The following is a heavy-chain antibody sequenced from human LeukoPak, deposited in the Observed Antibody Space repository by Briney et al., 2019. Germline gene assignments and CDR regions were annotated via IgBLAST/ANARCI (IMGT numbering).Heavy chain of an antibody. CDR3: AKSSYGSGSYVNY. CDR2: ISWNSGSI. D-gene: IGHD3-10*01. V-gene: IGHV3-9*01. Sequence: GGSLRLSCAASGFTFDDYAMHWFRQAPGKGLEWVSGISWNSGSIGYADSVKGRFTISRDNAKNSLYLQMNSLRAEDTALYYCAKSSYGSGSYVNYWGQGTLVTVSS. J-gene: IGHJ4*02. CDR1: GFTFDDYA.